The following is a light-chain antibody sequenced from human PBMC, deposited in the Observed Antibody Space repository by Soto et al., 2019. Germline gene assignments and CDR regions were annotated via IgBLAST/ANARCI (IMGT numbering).Light chain of an antibody. J-gene: IGKJ2*01. CDR2: WAS. Sequence: DNVMTQSPDSLAVSLGERATINCKSSQSVLYSSNNKNYLAWYQQKPGQPPKLLIYWASTRESGVPDRFSGSGSGTDFTLTISSLQAEDVAVYYCQQYYSTPQNTFGQGTKLEIK. CDR1: QSVLYSSNNKNY. CDR3: QQYYSTPQNT. V-gene: IGKV4-1*01.